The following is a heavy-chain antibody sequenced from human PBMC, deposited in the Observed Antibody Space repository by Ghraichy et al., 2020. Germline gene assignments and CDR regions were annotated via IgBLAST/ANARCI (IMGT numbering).Heavy chain of an antibody. CDR2: ISSSSSTI. V-gene: IGHV3-48*02. CDR1: GFTFSSYS. J-gene: IGHJ6*03. Sequence: GGSLRLSCAASGFTFSSYSMNWVRQAPGKGLEWVSYISSSSSTIYYADSVKGRFTISRDNAKNSLYLQMNSLRDEDTAVYYCARDWPDIVVVPAAELSPIYYYYYMDVWGKGTTVTVSS. D-gene: IGHD2-2*01. CDR3: ARDWPDIVVVPAAELSPIYYYYYMDV.